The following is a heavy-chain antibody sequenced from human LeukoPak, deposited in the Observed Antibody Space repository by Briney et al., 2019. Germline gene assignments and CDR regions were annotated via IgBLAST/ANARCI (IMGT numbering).Heavy chain of an antibody. Sequence: GASVKVSCKASGYTFTNYAMVWLRQAPEQGLEWMGWINTDTRNPTYAQGFTGRFVFSLDTSVSTAYLQISSLKAEDTAIYYCARESGPILGLWSTVDYWGQGTLVTVSS. CDR2: INTDTRNP. V-gene: IGHV7-4-1*02. CDR3: ARESGPILGLWSTVDY. J-gene: IGHJ4*02. CDR1: GYTFTNYA. D-gene: IGHD5-18*01.